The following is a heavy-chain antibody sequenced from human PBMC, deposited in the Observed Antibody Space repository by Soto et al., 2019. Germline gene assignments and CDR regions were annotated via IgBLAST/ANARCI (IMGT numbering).Heavy chain of an antibody. D-gene: IGHD2-15*01. Sequence: QVQLVESGGGVVQPGRSLRLSCAASGFTFSSYGMHWVRQAPGKGLEWVAVVSYDGSSKYYADSVEGRFTISRDYSKDTLYLEMNSLRVEDTAVYHCANARIGSCYSPGDYWGQGTLVTVSS. CDR2: VSYDGSSK. CDR3: ANARIGSCYSPGDY. CDR1: GFTFSSYG. V-gene: IGHV3-30*18. J-gene: IGHJ4*02.